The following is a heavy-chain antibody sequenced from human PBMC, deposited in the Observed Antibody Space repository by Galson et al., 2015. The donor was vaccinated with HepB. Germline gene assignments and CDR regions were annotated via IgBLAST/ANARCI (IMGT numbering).Heavy chain of an antibody. V-gene: IGHV1-69*01. Sequence: SCKASGGTFSSYAISWVRQAPGHGLEWMGGIIPIFGTANYAQKFQGRVTITADESTSTAYMELSSLRSEDTAVYYCATPPSHCSSTSCYNVLGSREVGNYYYYGMDVWGQGTTVTVSS. D-gene: IGHD2-2*02. J-gene: IGHJ6*02. CDR1: GGTFSSYA. CDR2: IIPIFGTA. CDR3: ATPPSHCSSTSCYNVLGSREVGNYYYYGMDV.